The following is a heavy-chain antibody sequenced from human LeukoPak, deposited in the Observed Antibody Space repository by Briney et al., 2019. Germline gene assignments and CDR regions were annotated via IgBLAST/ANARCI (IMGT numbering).Heavy chain of an antibody. CDR3: ARGGSLGY. D-gene: IGHD6-19*01. CDR1: GFTFSSYE. V-gene: IGHV3-48*03. J-gene: IGHJ4*02. Sequence: GGSLRLSCAASGFTFSSYEMNWVRQAPGKGLEWVSKIGSSGSAIYYADSVKGRFTISRDNAKSTLYLQMNSLRVEDTAVYYCARGGSLGYWGQGTLVTVSS. CDR2: IGSSGSAI.